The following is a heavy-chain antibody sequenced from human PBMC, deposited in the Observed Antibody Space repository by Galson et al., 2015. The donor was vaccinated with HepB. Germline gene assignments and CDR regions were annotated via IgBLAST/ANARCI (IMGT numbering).Heavy chain of an antibody. J-gene: IGHJ6*02. CDR2: ISYDGSNK. D-gene: IGHD3-22*01. CDR1: GFTFSSYA. V-gene: IGHV3-30-3*01. Sequence: SLRLSCAASGFTFSSYAMHWVRQAPGKGLEWVAVISYDGSNKYYADSVKGRFTISRDNSKNTLYLQMNSLRAEDTAVYYCARELSYYDSSGYRFGYGMDVWGQGTTVTVSS. CDR3: ARELSYYDSSGYRFGYGMDV.